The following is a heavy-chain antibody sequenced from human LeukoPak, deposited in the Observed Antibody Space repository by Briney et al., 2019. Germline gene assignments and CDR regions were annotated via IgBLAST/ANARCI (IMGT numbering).Heavy chain of an antibody. D-gene: IGHD3-10*01. CDR2: IQQDGSEK. V-gene: IGHV3-7*01. CDR3: ARGHYQIEL. J-gene: IGHJ4*02. CDR1: GFTFSTYW. Sequence: GESLRLSCAASGFTFSTYWMSWVRQAPGRGLEWVATIQQDGSEKYYVDSVKGRFTISRDNTKNALYLQINSLRAEDTAVYYCARGHYQIELWGQGTLVTVSS.